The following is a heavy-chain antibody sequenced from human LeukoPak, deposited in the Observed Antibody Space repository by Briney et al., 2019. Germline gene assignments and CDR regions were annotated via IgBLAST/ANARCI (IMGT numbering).Heavy chain of an antibody. CDR3: ARDSTGIAAAEVGAPFDY. V-gene: IGHV4-34*01. CDR2: INHSGST. J-gene: IGHJ4*02. D-gene: IGHD6-13*01. CDR1: GGSFSGYY. Sequence: SETLSLTCAVYGGSFSGYYWSWVRQPPGKGLEWIGEINHSGSTNYNPSLKSRVTISVDTSKNQFSLKLSSVTAADTAVYYCARDSTGIAAAEVGAPFDYWGQGTLVTVSS.